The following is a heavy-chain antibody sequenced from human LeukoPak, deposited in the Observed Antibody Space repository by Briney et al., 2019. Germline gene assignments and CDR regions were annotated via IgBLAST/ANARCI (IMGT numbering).Heavy chain of an antibody. CDR2: IYYSGST. D-gene: IGHD6-19*01. CDR1: GGSISSYY. V-gene: IGHV4-59*01. J-gene: IGHJ6*03. CDR3: ARVWFGAVAGRYYYYMDV. Sequence: SSETLSLTCTVSGGSISSYYWSWIRQPPGKGLEWIGYIYYSGSTNYNPSPKSRVTISVDTSKNQFSLKLSSVTAADTAVYYCARVWFGAVAGRYYYYMDVWGKGTTVTVSS.